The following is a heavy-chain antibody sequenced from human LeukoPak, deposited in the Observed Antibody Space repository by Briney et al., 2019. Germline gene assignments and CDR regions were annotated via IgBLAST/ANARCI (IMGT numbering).Heavy chain of an antibody. CDR2: IYPGDSGT. Sequence: GESLKISCKGSGYRFTDYWIAWVRQMPGKGLEWMGIIYPGDSGTRYSPSFQGQVTISADKSISTAYLQWSSLKASDTAMYYCARHREDIVVVEGFDPWGQGTLVTVSS. J-gene: IGHJ5*02. CDR3: ARHREDIVVVEGFDP. CDR1: GYRFTDYW. D-gene: IGHD2-2*01. V-gene: IGHV5-51*01.